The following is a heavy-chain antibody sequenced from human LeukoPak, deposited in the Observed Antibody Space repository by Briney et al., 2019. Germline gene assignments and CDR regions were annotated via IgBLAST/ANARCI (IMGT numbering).Heavy chain of an antibody. D-gene: IGHD3-3*01. CDR1: GGSISSSSYY. J-gene: IGHJ4*02. Sequence: PSETLSLTCTVSGGSISSSSYYWGWIRQPPGKGLEWIGSIYYSGSTYCNPSLKSRVTISVDTSKNQFSLKLSSVTAADTAVYYCARQWGHYDFWSGYQYYFDYWGQGTLVTVSS. CDR2: IYYSGST. CDR3: ARQWGHYDFWSGYQYYFDY. V-gene: IGHV4-39*01.